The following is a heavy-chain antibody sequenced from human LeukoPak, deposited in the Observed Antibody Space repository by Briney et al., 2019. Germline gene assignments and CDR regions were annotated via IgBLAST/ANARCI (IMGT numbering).Heavy chain of an antibody. CDR2: IYYSGST. D-gene: IGHD3-10*01. CDR3: ARGVSSGSDY. J-gene: IGHJ4*02. CDR1: GGSISSSSYY. V-gene: IGHV4-61*05. Sequence: SETLSLTCTVSGGSISSSSYYWSWIRQPPGKGLEWIGYIYYSGSTNYNPSLKSRVTISVGTSKNQFSLKLSSVTAADTAVYYCARGVSSGSDYWGQGTLVTVSS.